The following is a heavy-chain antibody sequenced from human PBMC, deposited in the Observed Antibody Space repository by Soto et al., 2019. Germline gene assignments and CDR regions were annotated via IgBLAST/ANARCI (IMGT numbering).Heavy chain of an antibody. Sequence: QVQLQESGPGLVKPSQTLSLSCTVSGGSITSGGYYWSWIRQYPGQGLKWIGYISYTGVTHYNPYLKRRVTFSVDTSENQFSLRLTSVTAPDTAVYYCARGSIVATMGDAFDVWGQGTMVTVSS. D-gene: IGHD5-12*01. V-gene: IGHV4-31*03. CDR1: GGSITSGGYY. CDR2: ISYTGVT. CDR3: ARGSIVATMGDAFDV. J-gene: IGHJ3*01.